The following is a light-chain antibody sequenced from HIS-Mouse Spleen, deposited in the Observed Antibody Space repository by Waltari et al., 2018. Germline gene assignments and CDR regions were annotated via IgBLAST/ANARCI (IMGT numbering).Light chain of an antibody. CDR3: CSYAGSSTLV. Sequence: HSALTQPAAVSGSPGQSITIPCPGTSSDVGSYNLVSWYQQHPGKAPKLRIYEGSKRSSGVTTRFSGSKSGNTASLTISGLQTEDEADYYCCSYAGSSTLVFGAGTKLTVL. V-gene: IGLV2-23*01. CDR1: SSDVGSYNL. J-gene: IGLJ2*01. CDR2: EGS.